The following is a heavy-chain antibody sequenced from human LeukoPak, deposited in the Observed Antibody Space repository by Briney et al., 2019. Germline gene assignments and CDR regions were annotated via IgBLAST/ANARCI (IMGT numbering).Heavy chain of an antibody. V-gene: IGHV3-23*01. D-gene: IGHD3-10*01. Sequence: SGSGDSTYYALSVKGRFTISRDNSKNTLYLQMNSLRAEDTAVYYCAKEGGSGSYNNWFDPWGQGTLVTVSS. J-gene: IGHJ5*02. CDR2: SGSGDST. CDR3: AKEGGSGSYNNWFDP.